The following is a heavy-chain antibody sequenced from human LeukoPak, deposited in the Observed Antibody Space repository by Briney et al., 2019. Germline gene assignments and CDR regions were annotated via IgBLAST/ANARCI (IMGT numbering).Heavy chain of an antibody. CDR2: INHSGST. V-gene: IGHV4-34*01. J-gene: IGHJ4*02. Sequence: SETLSLTCAVYGGSFSGYYWSWTRQPPGKGLEWIGEINHSGSTNYNPSLKSRVTISVDTSKNQFSLKLSSVTAADTAVYYCARGRMTFDYWGQGTLVTVSS. CDR1: GGSFSGYY. D-gene: IGHD2/OR15-2a*01. CDR3: ARGRMTFDY.